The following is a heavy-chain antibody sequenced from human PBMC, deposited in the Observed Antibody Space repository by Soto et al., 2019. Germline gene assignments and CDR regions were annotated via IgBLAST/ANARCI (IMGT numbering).Heavy chain of an antibody. V-gene: IGHV4-34*01. CDR3: ARLGLPRWLVRGYYGMDV. J-gene: IGHJ6*02. CDR1: GGSFSGYY. Sequence: SETLSLTCAVYGGSFSGYYWSWIRQPPGKGLEWIGEINHSGSTNYNPSLKSRVTISVDTSKNQFSLKLSSVTAADTAVYYCARLGLPRWLVRGYYGMDVWGQGTTVTVSS. CDR2: INHSGST. D-gene: IGHD6-19*01.